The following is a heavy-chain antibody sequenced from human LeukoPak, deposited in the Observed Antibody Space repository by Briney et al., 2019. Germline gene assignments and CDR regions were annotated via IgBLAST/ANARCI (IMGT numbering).Heavy chain of an antibody. J-gene: IGHJ4*02. Sequence: PSETLSLTCTVSGGSISSYYWSWIRQPPGKGLEWIGYIYYSGSTNYNPSLKSRVTISVDTSKNQFSLKLSSVTAADTAVYYCARDPGRRYFDYWGQGTLVTVSS. CDR3: ARDPGRRYFDY. CDR1: GGSISSYY. CDR2: IYYSGST. V-gene: IGHV4-59*01.